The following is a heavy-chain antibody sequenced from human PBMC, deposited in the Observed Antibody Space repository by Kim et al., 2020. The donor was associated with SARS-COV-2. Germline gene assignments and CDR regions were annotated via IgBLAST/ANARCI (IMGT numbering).Heavy chain of an antibody. CDR3: AKHFRLAAAGGSSCNYFDY. D-gene: IGHD6-13*01. CDR2: ISGSGGST. V-gene: IGHV3-23*01. J-gene: IGHJ4*02. CDR1: GFTFSSYA. Sequence: GGSLRLSCAASGFTFSSYAMSWVRQAPGKGLEWVAAISGSGGSTYYADSVKGRFTISRDNSKNTLYLQMNSLRAEDTAVYYCAKHFRLAAAGGSSCNYFDYWGQGTLVTVSS.